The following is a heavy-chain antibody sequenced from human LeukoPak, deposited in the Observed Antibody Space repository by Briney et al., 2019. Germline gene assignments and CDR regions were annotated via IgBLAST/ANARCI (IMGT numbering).Heavy chain of an antibody. V-gene: IGHV3-21*01. J-gene: IGHJ4*02. D-gene: IGHD6-13*01. CDR3: ARDRPLRAAGRSLLDY. CDR1: GFTFSTYG. Sequence: PGGSLRLSCVASGFTFSTYGMNWVRQAPGKGLEWVSSISSSSSYIYYADSVKGRFTISRDNAKNSLYLQMNSLRAEDTAVYYCARDRPLRAAGRSLLDYWGQGTLVTVSS. CDR2: ISSSSSYI.